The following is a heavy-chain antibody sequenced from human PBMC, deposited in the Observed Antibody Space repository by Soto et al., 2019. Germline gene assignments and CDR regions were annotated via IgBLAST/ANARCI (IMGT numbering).Heavy chain of an antibody. CDR3: AIEKRANGYFDY. V-gene: IGHV3-7*01. J-gene: IGHJ4*02. CDR1: GFTFSAYW. D-gene: IGHD6-25*01. CDR2: IKQAGREK. Sequence: EVQLVESGGGLVQTGGSLRLSCAASGFTFSAYWMSWVRQAPGKGLEWVANIKQAGREKYYVDSVNGRFIISRDDANNSLVLQVNSLRVEDTAVYYCAIEKRANGYFDYWGQGTLVTVSS.